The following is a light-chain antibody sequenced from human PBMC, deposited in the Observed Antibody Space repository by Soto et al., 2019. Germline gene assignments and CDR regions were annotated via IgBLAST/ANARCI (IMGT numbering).Light chain of an antibody. V-gene: IGLV1-40*01. Sequence: QSVLTQPPSVSGAPGQRVTISCTGSSSNIGAGYDVHWYQQLPGIAPKLLISGNSNRPSGVPDRFSGSKSGTSASLAITGLQVEDEADYYCQSYDSSLGGSVFGGGTKLTVL. CDR2: GNS. CDR1: SSNIGAGYD. CDR3: QSYDSSLGGSV. J-gene: IGLJ2*01.